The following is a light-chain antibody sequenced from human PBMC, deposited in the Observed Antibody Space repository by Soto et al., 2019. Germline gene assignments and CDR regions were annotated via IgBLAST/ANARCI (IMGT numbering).Light chain of an antibody. Sequence: EIVLTHSPDTLSLSPGERATLSCRASESVSNNYLAWYQQKPGQAHRLVIYGASSRATGIPDRFSGSGSGTDFTLTIRRLEPEDFAVYYCKQYSKSPLTFGQGTKVDIK. CDR1: ESVSNNY. V-gene: IGKV3-20*01. CDR2: GAS. CDR3: KQYSKSPLT. J-gene: IGKJ1*01.